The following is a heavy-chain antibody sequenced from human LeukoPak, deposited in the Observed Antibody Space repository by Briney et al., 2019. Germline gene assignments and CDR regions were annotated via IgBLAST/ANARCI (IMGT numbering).Heavy chain of an antibody. V-gene: IGHV3-21*01. CDR1: GFTFSTYS. D-gene: IGHD5-18*01. Sequence: GGSLRLSCAASGFTFSTYSLNWVRQAPGKGLEWVSSISVSSRYIYYAASVKGRFTISRDNAKNSLYLQMNSLRAEDTAVYYCARDKVNTGLDAFDFWGQGTMVTVSS. CDR3: ARDKVNTGLDAFDF. CDR2: ISVSSRYI. J-gene: IGHJ3*01.